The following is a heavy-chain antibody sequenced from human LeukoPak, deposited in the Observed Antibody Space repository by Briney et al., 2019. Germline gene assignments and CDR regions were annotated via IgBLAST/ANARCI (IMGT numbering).Heavy chain of an antibody. CDR3: ARDYVYAFDY. D-gene: IGHD2/OR15-2a*01. CDR1: GFSFSSYS. J-gene: IGHJ4*02. CDR2: ISGSGNTK. Sequence: GGSLRLSCAASGFSFSSYSMNWVRQAPGKGLEWVSYISGSGNTKHYTDSVKGRFTISRDNAKNALYLQMNSLRVEDTAVYFCARDYVYAFDYWGQGTLVTVSS. V-gene: IGHV3-48*01.